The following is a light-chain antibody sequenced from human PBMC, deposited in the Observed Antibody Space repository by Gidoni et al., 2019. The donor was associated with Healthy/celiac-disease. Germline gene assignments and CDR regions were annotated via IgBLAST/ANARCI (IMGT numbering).Light chain of an antibody. CDR3: QQYGSSLFT. Sequence: IVLTKSPGTLSLSPGERATLSCRASQSVSSSYLAWYQQKPGQAPRLLIYGASSRATGIPDRFSGSGSGTDFILTISRLEPEDFAVCYCQQYGSSLFTFGPGTKVDIK. J-gene: IGKJ3*01. V-gene: IGKV3-20*01. CDR2: GAS. CDR1: QSVSSSY.